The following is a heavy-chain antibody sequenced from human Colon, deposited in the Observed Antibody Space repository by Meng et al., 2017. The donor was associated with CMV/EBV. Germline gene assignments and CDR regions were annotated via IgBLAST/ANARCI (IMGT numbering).Heavy chain of an antibody. CDR2: INFGATNI. Sequence: GESLKISCVASGFTFSAYEFDWVRQAPGKGLEWLAHINFGATNIYYADSVKGRFTISRDDAKSSLYLDMTSLRVDDTALYYCAGELPATWDPFDYWGRGTLVTVSS. V-gene: IGHV3-48*03. CDR1: GFTFSAYE. CDR3: AGELPATWDPFDY. D-gene: IGHD6-25*01. J-gene: IGHJ4*02.